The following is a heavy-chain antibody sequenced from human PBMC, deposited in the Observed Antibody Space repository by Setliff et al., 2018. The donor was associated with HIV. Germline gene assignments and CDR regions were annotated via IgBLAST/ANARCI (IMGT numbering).Heavy chain of an antibody. CDR3: ARVQGGGYCSGGSCYPFDY. V-gene: IGHV3-21*01. J-gene: IGHJ4*02. Sequence: PGGSLRLSCAGSGFSFSSYSLNWVRQAPGKGLEWVSSISGSSNCIYYADSLKGRFIVSRDNAKKSLYLQMDSLRVEDTAVYYCARVQGGGYCSGGSCYPFDYWGQGTLVTVSS. D-gene: IGHD2-15*01. CDR1: GFSFSSYS. CDR2: ISGSSNCI.